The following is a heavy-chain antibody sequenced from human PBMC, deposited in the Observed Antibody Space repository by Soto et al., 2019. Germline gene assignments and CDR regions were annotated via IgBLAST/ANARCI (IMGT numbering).Heavy chain of an antibody. CDR1: GFTFSDHY. CDR3: VRGVYNNGWNQDY. V-gene: IGHV3-72*01. Sequence: PGGSLRLSCAVSGFTFSDHYMDWVRQAPGKGLEWVGRSRNKANSYSTEYAASVKGRFTISRDDSKNSLYLQMNSLKTEDTAAYYCVRGVYNNGWNQDYWGQGTLVTVSS. CDR2: SRNKANSYST. J-gene: IGHJ4*02. D-gene: IGHD6-19*01.